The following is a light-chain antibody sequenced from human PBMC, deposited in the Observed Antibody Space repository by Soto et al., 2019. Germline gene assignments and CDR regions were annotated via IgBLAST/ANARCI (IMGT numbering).Light chain of an antibody. J-gene: IGKJ1*01. Sequence: ITMTAPQSALSAPARNRVNITCRAGQIISSWLAWFQQKPGKAPKFRIYDASSLESGVTSGFSGIGSGTEFNLTISSLQPDDIATYYCDQYNSYCRLGQGTKV. CDR3: DQYNSYCR. V-gene: IGKV1-5*01. CDR2: DAS. CDR1: QIISSW.